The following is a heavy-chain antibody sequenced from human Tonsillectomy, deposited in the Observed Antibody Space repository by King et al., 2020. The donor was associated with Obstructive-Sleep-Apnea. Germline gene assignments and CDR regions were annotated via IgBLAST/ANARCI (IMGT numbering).Heavy chain of an antibody. Sequence: QLVQSGAEVKKPGASVKVSCKASGFTFSGYYMHWVRQAPGQGLEWMGWINPNSGGTNYAQKFQGRVTMTRDTSISTAYKELSRLRSDDTAGYYCASGGGAPYSGYDSYGGLWGQGTLVTVSS. CDR3: ASGGGAPYSGYDSYGGL. CDR2: INPNSGGT. CDR1: GFTFSGYY. D-gene: IGHD5-12*01. J-gene: IGHJ4*02. V-gene: IGHV1-2*02.